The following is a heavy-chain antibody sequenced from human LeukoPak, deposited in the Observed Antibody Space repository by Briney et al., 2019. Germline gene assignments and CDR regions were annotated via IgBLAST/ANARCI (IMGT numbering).Heavy chain of an antibody. V-gene: IGHV4-4*07. Sequence: SETLSLTCTVPGGSISSYYWCWIRQPAGKGLEWIGRIYTSGSTNYNPSLKSRVTMSVDTSKNQFSLKLSSVTAADTAVYYCAREAQQLVPWWFDPWGQGTLVTVSS. CDR1: GGSISSYY. CDR3: AREAQQLVPWWFDP. D-gene: IGHD6-13*01. J-gene: IGHJ5*02. CDR2: IYTSGST.